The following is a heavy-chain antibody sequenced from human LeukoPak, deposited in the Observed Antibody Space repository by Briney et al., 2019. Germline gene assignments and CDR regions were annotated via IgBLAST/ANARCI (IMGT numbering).Heavy chain of an antibody. CDR2: ISGRGGST. CDR1: GFTFSSYA. V-gene: IGHV3-23*01. D-gene: IGHD1-26*01. J-gene: IGHJ3*02. Sequence: PGGSLRLSCAASGFTFSSYAMTWVRQPPGKGLEWVSTISGRGGSTYYADSVKGRFTISRDNSKNTVYLQMNSLRDEGAAVYYCARDWPSEWEQLPDYDAADIWGQGTMVTVSS. CDR3: ARDWPSEWEQLPDYDAADI.